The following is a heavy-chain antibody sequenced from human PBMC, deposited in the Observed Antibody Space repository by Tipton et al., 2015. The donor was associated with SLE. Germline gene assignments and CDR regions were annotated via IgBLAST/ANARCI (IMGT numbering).Heavy chain of an antibody. J-gene: IGHJ4*02. V-gene: IGHV3-23*01. D-gene: IGHD1-14*01. CDR1: GFSFRTYV. Sequence: SLRLSCVGSGFSFRTYVMTWVRQAPGKGLEWVSAISGGVFTTYYADSVKGRFTISRDNSKNTLYLQMNSLRAEDTAIYFCAKGMYTFDSWGQGTLVTVSS. CDR3: AKGMYTFDS. CDR2: ISGGVFTT.